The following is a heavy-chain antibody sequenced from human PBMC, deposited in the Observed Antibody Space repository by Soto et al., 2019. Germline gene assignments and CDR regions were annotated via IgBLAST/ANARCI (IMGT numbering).Heavy chain of an antibody. CDR2: INPNSGGT. V-gene: IGHV1-2*04. D-gene: IGHD2-2*01. Sequence: GASVKVSCKASGYTFTGYYMHWVRQAPGQGLEWMGWINPNSGGTNYAQKFQGWVTMTRDTSISTAYMVLSRLRSDDTAVYYCARGPPRDIVVVPAALEFDYWGQGTLVTVSS. CDR1: GYTFTGYY. CDR3: ARGPPRDIVVVPAALEFDY. J-gene: IGHJ4*02.